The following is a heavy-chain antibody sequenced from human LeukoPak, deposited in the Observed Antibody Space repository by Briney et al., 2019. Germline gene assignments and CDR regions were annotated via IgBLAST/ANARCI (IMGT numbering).Heavy chain of an antibody. CDR1: GFTFSSYG. Sequence: PGGSLRLSCAASGFTFSSYGMHWVRQAPGKGLEWVSAISGSGGSTYYADSVKGRFTISRDNSKNTLYLQMNSLRAEDTAVYYCAKLAPYYYDSSGYYSEYWGQGTLVTVSS. V-gene: IGHV3-23*01. D-gene: IGHD3-22*01. CDR2: ISGSGGST. J-gene: IGHJ4*02. CDR3: AKLAPYYYDSSGYYSEY.